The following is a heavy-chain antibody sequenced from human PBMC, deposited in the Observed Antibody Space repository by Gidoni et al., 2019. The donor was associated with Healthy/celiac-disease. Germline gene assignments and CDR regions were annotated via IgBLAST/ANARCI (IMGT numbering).Heavy chain of an antibody. Sequence: QVQLVESGGGVVQPGRSLRLACAASGFTFSRYGMHWVRQAPGKGLEWVAVIGYDGSNKYYADSVKGRFTISRDNSKNTLYLQMNSLRAEDTAVYYCARDNYEWGYYYYYMDVWGKGTTVTVSS. D-gene: IGHD4-4*01. CDR3: ARDNYEWGYYYYYMDV. V-gene: IGHV3-33*01. CDR1: GFTFSRYG. CDR2: IGYDGSNK. J-gene: IGHJ6*03.